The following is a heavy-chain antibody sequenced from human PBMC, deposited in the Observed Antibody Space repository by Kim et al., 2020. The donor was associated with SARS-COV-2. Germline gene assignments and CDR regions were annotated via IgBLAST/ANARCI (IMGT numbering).Heavy chain of an antibody. Sequence: GESLKISCKGSGYSFTSYWIGWVRQMPGKGLEWMGIIYPGDSDTRYSPSFQGQVTISADKSISTAYLQWSSLKASDTAMYYCARHEYSSSWHYYYYGMDVWGQGTTVTVSS. CDR2: IYPGDSDT. V-gene: IGHV5-51*01. CDR1: GYSFTSYW. D-gene: IGHD6-13*01. J-gene: IGHJ6*02. CDR3: ARHEYSSSWHYYYYGMDV.